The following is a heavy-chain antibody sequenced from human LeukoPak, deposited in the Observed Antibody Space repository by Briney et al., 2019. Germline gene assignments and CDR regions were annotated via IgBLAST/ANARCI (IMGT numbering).Heavy chain of an antibody. J-gene: IGHJ4*02. CDR3: ARESTSWSFEY. CDR2: ISVYNGNT. Sequence: ASVTVSFTSSAYTFSLYGINWVRQAPGQGLEWMGWISVYNGNTDYSQRLQGRITMTADTSTSTAFMELTRLRSDDTAVYFCARESTSWSFEYWGQGTLVTVS. CDR1: AYTFSLYG. V-gene: IGHV1-18*01. D-gene: IGHD6-13*01.